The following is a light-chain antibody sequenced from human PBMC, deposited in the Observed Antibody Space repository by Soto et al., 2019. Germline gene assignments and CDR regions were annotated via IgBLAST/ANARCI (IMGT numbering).Light chain of an antibody. CDR1: QSLLHSNGYNH. CDR3: MHALQIPFT. CDR2: LGS. J-gene: IGKJ5*01. V-gene: IGKV2-28*01. Sequence: ETEMTRSPLERPSRSWQPHDISCRSSQSLLHSNGYNHLDWYLQKPGQSPQLLIYLGSNRASGVPDRFRGSGSGTDFTLNISSVEAEDVGVYYCMHALQIPFTFGQGTRLEIK.